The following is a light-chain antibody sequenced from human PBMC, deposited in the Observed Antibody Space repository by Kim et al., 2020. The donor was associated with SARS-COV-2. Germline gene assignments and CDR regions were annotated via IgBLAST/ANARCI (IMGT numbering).Light chain of an antibody. CDR2: GNN. CDR1: SSNIGAGYD. CDR3: QSYDSSLSGSWV. J-gene: IGLJ3*02. V-gene: IGLV1-40*01. Sequence: QSVLTQPPSVSGAPGQRVTIPCTGSSSNIGAGYDVHWYQQSPGTAPKLLIYGNNNRPSGVPDRFSGSKSGTSASLAITGLQAEDEADYYCQSYDSSLSGSWVFGGGTQLTVL.